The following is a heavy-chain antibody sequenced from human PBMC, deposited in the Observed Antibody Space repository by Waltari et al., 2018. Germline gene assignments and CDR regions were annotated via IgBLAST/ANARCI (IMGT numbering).Heavy chain of an antibody. V-gene: IGHV1-2*02. CDR3: ASNRDMLG. J-gene: IGHJ3*01. CDR2: INPNTGDT. D-gene: IGHD2-8*01. Sequence: QVQLVQSGAVAKKPGASVKVSCTTSWYSFTAYHMHWVRQAPGQGLEGMGRINPNTGDTTYAQKFEGRVTMTRDTAMSTAYMELNNLTADDTALYFCASNRDMLGWGQGTMVIVSS. CDR1: WYSFTAYH.